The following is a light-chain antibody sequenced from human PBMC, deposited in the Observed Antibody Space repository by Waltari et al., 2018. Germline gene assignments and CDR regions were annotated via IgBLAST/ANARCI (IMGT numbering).Light chain of an antibody. V-gene: IGLV2-14*01. CDR1: ARDVGAYDF. J-gene: IGLJ1*01. CDR3: SSYTTSSAPGV. Sequence: QSALTQPASVSGSPGQSITISCPGTARDVGAYDFVYWYQQHPGKAPHLIIYEVSNRPSGISNRFSASKSGNTASLTISGLQAEDEADYYCSSYTTSSAPGVFGTGTRVTVL. CDR2: EVS.